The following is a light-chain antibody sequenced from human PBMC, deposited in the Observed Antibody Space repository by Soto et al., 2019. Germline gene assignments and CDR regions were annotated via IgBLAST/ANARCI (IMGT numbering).Light chain of an antibody. V-gene: IGLV1-47*01. Sequence: QSLLTQPPSASGTPGQRVTISCSGGISNIGSNPVYWHQHLPGTAPKLLVYRNNQRPSGVPDRFSDSKSGTSAFLAISGLRSEDEADYYCAAWDDRLSAYGVGTGTKVTV. CDR3: AAWDDRLSAYG. CDR1: ISNIGSNP. J-gene: IGLJ1*01. CDR2: RNN.